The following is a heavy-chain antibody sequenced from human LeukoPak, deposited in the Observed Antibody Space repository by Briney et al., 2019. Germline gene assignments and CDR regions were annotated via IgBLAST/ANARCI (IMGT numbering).Heavy chain of an antibody. Sequence: ASVKVSCKASGYTFTGYYMHWVRQAPGQGLEWMGWINPNSGGTNYAQKFQGRVTMTRDTSISTAYMELSRLRSDDTAVYYCARSPRYCSSTSCYIFDYWGQGPLATVSS. J-gene: IGHJ4*02. V-gene: IGHV1-2*02. CDR3: ARSPRYCSSTSCYIFDY. CDR1: GYTFTGYY. D-gene: IGHD2-2*02. CDR2: INPNSGGT.